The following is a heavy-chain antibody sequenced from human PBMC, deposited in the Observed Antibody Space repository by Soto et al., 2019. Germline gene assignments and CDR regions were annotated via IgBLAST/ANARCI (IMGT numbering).Heavy chain of an antibody. J-gene: IGHJ4*02. CDR3: AKDSHCSSTSCYFDH. CDR1: GFTFSSYA. V-gene: IGHV3-23*01. CDR2: ISGSGGST. D-gene: IGHD2-2*01. Sequence: GGSLRLSCAASGFTFSSYAMSWVRQAPGKGLEWVSAISGSGGSTYYADSVKGRFTISRDNSKNTLYLQMNSLRAEDTAVYYCAKDSHCSSTSCYFDHWGQGTLVTVSS.